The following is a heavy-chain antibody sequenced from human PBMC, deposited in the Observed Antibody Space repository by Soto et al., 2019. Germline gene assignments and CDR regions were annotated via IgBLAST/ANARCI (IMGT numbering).Heavy chain of an antibody. J-gene: IGHJ4*02. Sequence: EVQLLESGGGLVQPGGSLRLSCAASGFTFSSYAMSWVRQAPGKGLEWVSAISGSGGSTYYADSVKGRFTISRDNSKNTLYLQMNSLRAEDTAVYYCARDYCSGGSCWHYFDYWGQGTLVTVSS. V-gene: IGHV3-23*01. D-gene: IGHD2-15*01. CDR2: ISGSGGST. CDR3: ARDYCSGGSCWHYFDY. CDR1: GFTFSSYA.